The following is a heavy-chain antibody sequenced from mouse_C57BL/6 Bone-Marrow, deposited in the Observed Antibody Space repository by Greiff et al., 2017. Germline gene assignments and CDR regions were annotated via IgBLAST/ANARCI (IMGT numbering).Heavy chain of an antibody. J-gene: IGHJ2*01. Sequence: VQLQQSGPELVKPGASVKISCKASGYSFTGYYMHWVKQSSVKSLEWIGSFNPITGGPSYTQKFKGKATLTVSKSSSTAYLELRRLTSEDSAVYYCARYYYCDYWGQGATLTVTS. CDR1: GYSFTGYY. CDR2: FNPITGGP. CDR3: ARYYYCDY. V-gene: IGHV1-43*01.